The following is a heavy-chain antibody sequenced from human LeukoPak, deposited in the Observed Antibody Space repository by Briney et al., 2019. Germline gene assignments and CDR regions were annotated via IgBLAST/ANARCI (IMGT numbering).Heavy chain of an antibody. D-gene: IGHD2-21*02. CDR1: GFTFSSYA. V-gene: IGHV3-33*08. CDR3: ARDVGVCGGDCYSDWYFDY. CDR2: IWYDGSNK. J-gene: IGHJ4*02. Sequence: QPGRSLRLSCAASGFTFSSYAMHWVRQAPGKGLEWVAVIWYDGSNKYYADSVKGRFTISRDNSKNTLYLQMNSLRAEDTAVYYCARDVGVCGGDCYSDWYFDYWGQGTLVTVSS.